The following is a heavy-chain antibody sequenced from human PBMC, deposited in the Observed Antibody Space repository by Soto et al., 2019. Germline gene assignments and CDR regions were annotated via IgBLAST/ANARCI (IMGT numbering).Heavy chain of an antibody. Sequence: QVQLVESGGGVVQPGRSLRLSCAASGFTFSSYAMHWVRQAPGKGLEWVAVISYDGSNIYYADSVKGRFTISRDNSKNTLYLQMNSLRAEDTAVYYCARSFLSQEDYFDYWGQGTLVTVSS. CDR2: ISYDGSNI. CDR3: ARSFLSQEDYFDY. V-gene: IGHV3-30-3*01. CDR1: GFTFSSYA. J-gene: IGHJ4*02.